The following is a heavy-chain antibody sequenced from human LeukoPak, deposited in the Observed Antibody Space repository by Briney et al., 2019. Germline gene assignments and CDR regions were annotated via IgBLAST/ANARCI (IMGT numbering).Heavy chain of an antibody. CDR2: IYYSGST. CDR1: GGSISSSSYY. D-gene: IGHD4-17*01. CDR3: ASPTTMTTAIEY. Sequence: SETLSLTCTVSGGSISSSSYYWGWIRQPPGKGLEWIGSIYYSGSTYYNPSLKSRVTISVDTSKNQFSLKLGSVTTADTAVYYCASPTTMTTAIEYWGQGTLVTVSS. J-gene: IGHJ4*02. V-gene: IGHV4-39*01.